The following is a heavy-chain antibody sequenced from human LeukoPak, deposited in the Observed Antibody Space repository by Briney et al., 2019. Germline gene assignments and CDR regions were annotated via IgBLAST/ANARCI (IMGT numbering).Heavy chain of an antibody. D-gene: IGHD3-10*01. CDR2: INHSGRT. CDR3: ARGVDYYGV. CDR1: GGSIRSHY. J-gene: IGHJ4*02. V-gene: IGHV4-34*01. Sequence: SETLSLTCTVSGGSIRSHYWNWIRQPPGKGLEWIGEINHSGRTSYNPSLKSRVTISVDTSKKQFSLKLSSVTAADTAVYYCARGVDYYGVWGQGTLVTVSS.